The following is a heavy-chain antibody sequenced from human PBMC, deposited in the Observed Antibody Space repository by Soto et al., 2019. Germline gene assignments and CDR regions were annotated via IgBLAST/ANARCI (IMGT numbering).Heavy chain of an antibody. CDR3: ARASMVRGVIHVYYYMDV. CDR1: GYTFTGYY. V-gene: IGHV1-2*04. Sequence: ASVKVSCKASGYTFTGYYMHWVRQAPGQGLEWMGWINPNSGGTNYAQKFQGWVTMTRDTSISTAYMELSRLRSDDTAVYYCARASMVRGVIHVYYYMDVWGKGTTVTVSS. D-gene: IGHD3-10*01. CDR2: INPNSGGT. J-gene: IGHJ6*03.